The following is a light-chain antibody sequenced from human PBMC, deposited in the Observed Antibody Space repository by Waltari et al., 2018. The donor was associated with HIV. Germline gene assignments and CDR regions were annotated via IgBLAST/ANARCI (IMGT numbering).Light chain of an antibody. CDR1: RSDIGSYNL. CDR2: DVN. Sequence: QSALTPPASVSGSLGQSITISCTGTRSDIGSYNLVSWYQQYPGKAPTVIIYDVNKLPAWVSHRCAGVKGANTASRTISGLQAEDEADYYCCSYAGSPTFVIFGGGTKVTVL. J-gene: IGLJ2*01. CDR3: CSYAGSPTFVI. V-gene: IGLV2-23*02.